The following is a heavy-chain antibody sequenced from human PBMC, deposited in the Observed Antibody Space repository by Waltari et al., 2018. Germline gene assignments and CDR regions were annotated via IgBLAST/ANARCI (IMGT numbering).Heavy chain of an antibody. CDR3: SRYSVAARALYDAFDI. CDR2: VSSSGTT. D-gene: IGHD6-19*01. J-gene: IGHJ3*02. Sequence: QVQLQESGPGLVKTSQNLSLACSGAGGSSSSGGYLWNWIRQPAGKGPEWIGRVSSSGTTNYSPSLKSRVTISVDTSKNHFSLNLTSVTAADTAVYYCSRYSVAARALYDAFDIWGQGTMVSVSS. V-gene: IGHV4-61*02. CDR1: GGSSSSGGYL.